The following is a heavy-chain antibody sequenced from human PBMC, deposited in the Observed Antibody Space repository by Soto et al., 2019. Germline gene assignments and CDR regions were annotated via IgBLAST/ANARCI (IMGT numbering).Heavy chain of an antibody. CDR3: ARIPRYYDYGDYYFDY. V-gene: IGHV4-59*01. CDR1: GGSISSYY. Sequence: SETLSLTCTVSGGSISSYYWSWIRQPPGKGLEWIGYIYYSGSTNYNPSLKSRVTISVDTSKNQFSLKLSSVTAADTAVYYCARIPRYYDYGDYYFDYWGQGTLVTVSS. J-gene: IGHJ4*02. D-gene: IGHD4-17*01. CDR2: IYYSGST.